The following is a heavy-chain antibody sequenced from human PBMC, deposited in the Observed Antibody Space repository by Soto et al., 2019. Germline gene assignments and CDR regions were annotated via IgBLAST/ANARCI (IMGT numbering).Heavy chain of an antibody. CDR2: TYYRSKWYN. J-gene: IGHJ6*02. Sequence: PXQTLSLTCAISGYSVSSNSAAWNLIRQSPSRGLEWLGRTYYRSKWYNDYAVSVKSRITINPDTSKNQFSLQLNSVTPEDTAVYYCARWAGVVVPAAIHPFYYYGMDVWGQGTTVTVSS. V-gene: IGHV6-1*01. D-gene: IGHD2-2*02. CDR1: GYSVSSNSAA. CDR3: ARWAGVVVPAAIHPFYYYGMDV.